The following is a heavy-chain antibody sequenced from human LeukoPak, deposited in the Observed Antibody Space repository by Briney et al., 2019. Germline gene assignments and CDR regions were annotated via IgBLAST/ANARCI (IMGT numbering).Heavy chain of an antibody. CDR1: GFTFSSYV. CDR3: ARDVVPGTY. J-gene: IGHJ4*02. Sequence: GGSLRLSCAVSGFTFSSYVMSLVRQAPGKGLEWVSGISGSGGSTYYADSVKGRFTISRDNSKNTLYLQMNSLRAEDRAVYYCARDVVPGTYWGQGTLVTVSS. D-gene: IGHD1-7*01. CDR2: ISGSGGST. V-gene: IGHV3-23*01.